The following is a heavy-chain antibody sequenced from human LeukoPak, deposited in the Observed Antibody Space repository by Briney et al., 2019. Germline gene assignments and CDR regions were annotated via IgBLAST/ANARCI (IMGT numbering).Heavy chain of an antibody. CDR2: ISWNGGST. CDR3: AGEYDSSGYYYFYYYYMDV. Sequence: GGSLRLSCAASGFTFDNYDMTWVRQAPGKGLEWVSGISWNGGSTGYADSVKGRFTISRDNAKNSLYLQMNSLRAEDTAVYYCAGEYDSSGYYYFYYYYMDVWGKGTTVTVSS. J-gene: IGHJ6*03. V-gene: IGHV3-20*04. D-gene: IGHD3-22*01. CDR1: GFTFDNYD.